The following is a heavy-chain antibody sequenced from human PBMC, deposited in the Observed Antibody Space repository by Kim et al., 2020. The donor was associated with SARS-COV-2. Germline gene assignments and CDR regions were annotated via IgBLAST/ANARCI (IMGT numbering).Heavy chain of an antibody. CDR2: IYYSGST. Sequence: SETLSLTCTVSGGSISSSSYYWGWIRQPPGKGLEWIGSIYYSGSTYYNPSLKSRVTISVDTSKNQFSLKLSSVTAADTAVYYCATQEKYSSGWDFDYWGQGTLVTVSS. CDR3: ATQEKYSSGWDFDY. V-gene: IGHV4-39*01. CDR1: GGSISSSSYY. D-gene: IGHD6-19*01. J-gene: IGHJ4*02.